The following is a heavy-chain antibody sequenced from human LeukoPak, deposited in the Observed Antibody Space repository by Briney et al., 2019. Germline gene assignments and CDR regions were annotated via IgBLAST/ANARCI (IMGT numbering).Heavy chain of an antibody. V-gene: IGHV1-18*01. Sequence: ASVKVSCKASGYTFTSYGISWVRQAPGQGLEWMGWISAYNGNTNYAQKLQGRVTMTTDTSTSTAYMELRSLRSDDTAVYYCARDLRDPDNYYYHYYYMDVWGKGTTVTISS. CDR1: GYTFTSYG. CDR2: ISAYNGNT. CDR3: ARDLRDPDNYYYHYYYMDV. J-gene: IGHJ6*03. D-gene: IGHD1-1*01.